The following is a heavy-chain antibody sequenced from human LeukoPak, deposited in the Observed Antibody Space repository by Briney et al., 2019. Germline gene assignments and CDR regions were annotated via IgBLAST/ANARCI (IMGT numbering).Heavy chain of an antibody. V-gene: IGHV1-69*05. D-gene: IGHD4-17*01. CDR2: IIPIFGTA. CDR3: ARDNEGDYGDYYAFDI. CDR1: GGTFSSYA. Sequence: SVRVSCKASGGTFSSYAISWVRQAPGQGLEWMGRIIPIFGTANYAQKFQGRVTITTDESTSTAYMELSSLRSEDTAVYYRARDNEGDYGDYYAFDIWGQGTMVTVSS. J-gene: IGHJ3*02.